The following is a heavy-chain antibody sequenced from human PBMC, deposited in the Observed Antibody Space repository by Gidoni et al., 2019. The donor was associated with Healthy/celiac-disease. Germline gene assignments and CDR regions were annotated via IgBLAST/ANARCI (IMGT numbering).Heavy chain of an antibody. CDR2: ISGSGGST. D-gene: IGHD3-10*01. J-gene: IGHJ6*02. CDR1: GFTFSSYA. V-gene: IGHV3-23*01. Sequence: EVQLLESGGGLVQPGGSLRLSCAASGFTFSSYAMSWVRQAPGKGLEWVSAISGSGGSTYYADSVKGRFTISRDNSKNTLYLQMNSLRAEDTSVYYCAKQQGSYYRLPPYYYGMDVWGQGTTVTVSS. CDR3: AKQQGSYYRLPPYYYGMDV.